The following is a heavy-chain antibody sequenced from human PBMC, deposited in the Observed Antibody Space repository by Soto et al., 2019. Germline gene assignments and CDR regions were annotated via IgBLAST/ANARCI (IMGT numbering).Heavy chain of an antibody. CDR3: AREYGSGSYYPSSYFDY. CDR2: IYYSGST. J-gene: IGHJ4*02. CDR1: GGSISSGGYY. Sequence: SETLCLSCTVAGGSISSGGYYWSWIRQHPGKGLEWIGYIYYSGSTYYNPSLKSRVTISVDTSKNQFSLKLSSVTAADTAVYYCAREYGSGSYYPSSYFDYWGQGTLVTVSS. V-gene: IGHV4-31*03. D-gene: IGHD3-10*01.